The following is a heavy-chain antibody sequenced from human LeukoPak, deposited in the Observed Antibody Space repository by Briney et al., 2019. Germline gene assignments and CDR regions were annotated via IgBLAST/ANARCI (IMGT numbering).Heavy chain of an antibody. CDR2: INWSGGRT. Sequence: GGSLRLSCAASGFTFDDYGMSWVRQAPGKGLEWVSGINWSGGRTGYADSVKGRFTISRDNAKNSLYLQMSSLRAEDTALYYCAKRSNSGWNLDYWGQGTLVTVSS. V-gene: IGHV3-20*04. J-gene: IGHJ4*02. CDR3: AKRSNSGWNLDY. CDR1: GFTFDDYG. D-gene: IGHD6-19*01.